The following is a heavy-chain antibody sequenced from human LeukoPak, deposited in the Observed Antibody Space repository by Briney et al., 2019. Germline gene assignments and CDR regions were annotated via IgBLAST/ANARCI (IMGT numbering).Heavy chain of an antibody. CDR1: GYTFTGYY. D-gene: IGHD3-10*01. CDR3: ARGGPKVRGVIIPY. J-gene: IGHJ4*02. Sequence: ASVTVSCKASGYTFTGYYMHWVRQAPGQGLEGMGWINPNSGGTNYAQKIQGRVTMTRDTSISTAYMELSRLGSDDTAVYYCARGGPKVRGVIIPYWGQGTLVTVSS. CDR2: INPNSGGT. V-gene: IGHV1-2*02.